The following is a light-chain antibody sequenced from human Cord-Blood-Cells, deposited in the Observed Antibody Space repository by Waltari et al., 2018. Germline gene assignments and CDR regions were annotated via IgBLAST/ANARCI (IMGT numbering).Light chain of an antibody. Sequence: DIVMTQSPLSLPVTPGESASISCTSSQSLLHSNGYNYLDWYLQKPGQSPQLLIYLGSNRASGVPDRVSGSGSGTDFTLKISRVEAEDVGVYYCMQALQTPYTFGQGTKLEIK. CDR1: QSLLHSNGYNY. CDR3: MQALQTPYT. V-gene: IGKV2-28*01. J-gene: IGKJ2*01. CDR2: LGS.